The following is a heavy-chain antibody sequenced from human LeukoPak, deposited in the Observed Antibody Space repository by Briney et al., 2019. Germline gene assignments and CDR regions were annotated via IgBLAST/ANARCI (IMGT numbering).Heavy chain of an antibody. D-gene: IGHD3-3*01. V-gene: IGHV3-49*04. CDR1: GFTFSSYW. Sequence: PGGSLRLSCAASGFTFSSYWMSWVRQAPGKGLEWVGFIRSKAYGGTTEYAASVKGRFTISRDDSKSIAYLQMNSLKTEDTAVYYCTRDGITIFGVVRYYMGVWGKGTTVTVSS. CDR2: IRSKAYGGTT. CDR3: TRDGITIFGVVRYYMGV. J-gene: IGHJ6*03.